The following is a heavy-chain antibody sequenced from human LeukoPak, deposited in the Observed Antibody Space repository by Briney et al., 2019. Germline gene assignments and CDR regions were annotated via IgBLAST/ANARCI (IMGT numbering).Heavy chain of an antibody. V-gene: IGHV4-30-2*02. CDR3: ARKDGGRDGMDV. CDR1: GGSISSGGYS. D-gene: IGHD4-23*01. Sequence: PSETLSLTCAVSGGSISSGGYSWSWIRQPPGKGLEWIGYIYHSGSTYYNPSLKSRVTISVDTSKNQFSLKLNSVTAADTAVYYCARKDGGRDGMDVWGQGTTVTVSS. J-gene: IGHJ6*02. CDR2: IYHSGST.